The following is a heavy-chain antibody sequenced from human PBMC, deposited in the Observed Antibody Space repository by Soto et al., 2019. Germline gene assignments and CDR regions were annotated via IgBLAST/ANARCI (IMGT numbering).Heavy chain of an antibody. V-gene: IGHV4-34*01. D-gene: IGHD5-12*01. Sequence: SDTLSLTCAVYGGSFSGYYWSWIRQPPGKGLEWIGEINHSGSTNYNPSLKSRVTISVDTSKNQFSLKLSSVTAADTAVYYCARGRLRGYSGYGSGAFDIWGQGTMVNVSS. CDR1: GGSFSGYY. CDR3: ARGRLRGYSGYGSGAFDI. CDR2: INHSGST. J-gene: IGHJ3*02.